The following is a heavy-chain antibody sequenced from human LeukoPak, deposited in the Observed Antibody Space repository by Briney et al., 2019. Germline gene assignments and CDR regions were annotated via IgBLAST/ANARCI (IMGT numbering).Heavy chain of an antibody. J-gene: IGHJ4*02. CDR1: GFTFITYA. Sequence: PPGGSLRLSCAASGFTFITYAMGWVRQAPGKGLEWVSGISGSGDNTYYAGSVKGRFTISRDNSKNTLYLQMNSLRAEDTAVYYCAKDPYRASSGLVDYWGQGTLVTVSS. CDR2: ISGSGDNT. D-gene: IGHD5-12*01. V-gene: IGHV3-23*01. CDR3: AKDPYRASSGLVDY.